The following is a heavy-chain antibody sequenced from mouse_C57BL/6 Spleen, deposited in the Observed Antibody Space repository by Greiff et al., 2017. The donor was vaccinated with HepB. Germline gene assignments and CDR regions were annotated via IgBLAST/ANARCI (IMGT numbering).Heavy chain of an antibody. Sequence: QVQLQQSGPELVKPGASVKISCKASGYAFSSSWMNWVKQRPGKGLEWIGRIYPGDGDTNYNGKFKGKATLTADKSSSTAYMQLSSLASEASAVYFCTRSGGSWFAYWGQGTLVTVSA. CDR1: GYAFSSSW. CDR2: IYPGDGDT. D-gene: IGHD3-1*01. J-gene: IGHJ3*01. CDR3: TRSGGSWFAY. V-gene: IGHV1-82*01.